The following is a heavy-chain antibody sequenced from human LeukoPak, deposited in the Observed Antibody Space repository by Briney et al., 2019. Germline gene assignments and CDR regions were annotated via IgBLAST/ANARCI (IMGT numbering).Heavy chain of an antibody. CDR1: GFTFSSYA. D-gene: IGHD1-26*01. V-gene: IGHV3-23*01. J-gene: IGHJ4*02. CDR3: ANHRAWGPSDY. Sequence: GGSLRLSCAASGFTFSSYAMSWVRQAPGKGLEWVSAISGSGGSTYYADSVKGRFTISRDNPKNTLYLQMNSLRAEDTAVYYCANHRAWGPSDYWGQGTLVTVSS. CDR2: ISGSGGST.